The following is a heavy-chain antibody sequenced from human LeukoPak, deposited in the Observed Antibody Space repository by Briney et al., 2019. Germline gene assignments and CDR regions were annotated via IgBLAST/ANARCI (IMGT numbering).Heavy chain of an antibody. CDR2: IKQDGSEK. CDR1: GFTFSSYW. Sequence: PGGSLRLSCAASGFTFSSYWMSWVRQAPGKGLEWVANIKQDGSEKYYVDSVKGRFTASRDNGKNSLYLQMNSLRAEDTAVYYCARTIVVVPAAMTYYYYGMDVWGQGTTVTVSS. V-gene: IGHV3-7*05. D-gene: IGHD2-2*01. CDR3: ARTIVVVPAAMTYYYYGMDV. J-gene: IGHJ6*02.